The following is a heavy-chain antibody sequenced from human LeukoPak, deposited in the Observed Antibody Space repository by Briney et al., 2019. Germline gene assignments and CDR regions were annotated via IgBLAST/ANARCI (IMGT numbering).Heavy chain of an antibody. J-gene: IGHJ3*02. CDR1: GYTFTSYY. CDR3: VRELPESDAFDI. CDR2: INPSGGST. V-gene: IGHV1-46*01. D-gene: IGHD1-26*01. Sequence: ASVKVSCKASGYTFTSYYMHWVRQAPGQGLEWMGIINPSGGSTSYAQKFQGRVTMTRDTSTSTVYLELSSLRSEDTAVYYCVRELPESDAFDIWGQGTMVTVSS.